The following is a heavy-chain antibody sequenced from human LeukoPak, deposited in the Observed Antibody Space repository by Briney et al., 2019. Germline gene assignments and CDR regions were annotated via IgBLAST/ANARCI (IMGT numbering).Heavy chain of an antibody. Sequence: PGGSLRLSCAASGFTFSNYGMHWVRQAPGKGLEWVAFLQYDGGNKYYGDSVKGRFTISRDNSKNTLYLQMNSLRAEDTAVYYCAKDSCSGGSCYAYFQHWGQGTLVTVSS. CDR2: LQYDGGNK. V-gene: IGHV3-30*02. J-gene: IGHJ1*01. D-gene: IGHD2-15*01. CDR3: AKDSCSGGSCYAYFQH. CDR1: GFTFSNYG.